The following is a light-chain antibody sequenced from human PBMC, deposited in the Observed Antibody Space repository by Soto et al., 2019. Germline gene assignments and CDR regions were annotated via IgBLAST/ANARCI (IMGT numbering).Light chain of an antibody. CDR2: EAS. Sequence: DIQMTQSPSTLSASVGDRVTITCRASQSISSWLAWYQQKPGKAPNLLIYEASSLESGVPSRFSVSGSVTEFTLTISSLQPDDSATYYYLHYHSYSPHTFGQGTELESK. J-gene: IGKJ2*01. V-gene: IGKV1-5*03. CDR1: QSISSW. CDR3: LHYHSYSPHT.